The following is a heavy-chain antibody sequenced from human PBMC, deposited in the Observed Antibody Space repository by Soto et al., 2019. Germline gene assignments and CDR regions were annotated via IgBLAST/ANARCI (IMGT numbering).Heavy chain of an antibody. CDR1: GGSISSYY. CDR2: IYYSGST. Sequence: SETLSLTCTASGGSISSYYWSWIRQPPGKGLEWIGYIYYSGSTNYNPSLKSRVTISVDTSKNQFSLKLSSVTAADTAVYYCARQQWLVLNAFDIWGQGTMVTVSS. J-gene: IGHJ3*02. D-gene: IGHD6-19*01. CDR3: ARQQWLVLNAFDI. V-gene: IGHV4-59*01.